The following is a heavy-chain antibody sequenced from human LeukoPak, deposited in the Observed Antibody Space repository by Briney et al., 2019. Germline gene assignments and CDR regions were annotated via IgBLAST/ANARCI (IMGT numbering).Heavy chain of an antibody. CDR1: GFTFKLYW. V-gene: IGHV3-23*01. Sequence: PGGSLRLSCAASGFTFKLYWMHWVRQTPGKGVEWVSAISGSGASTYYADSVKGRFTISRDNSKNTLYLQMNSLRAEDTAVYYCAKWAVGAMGEWFDPWGQGTLVTVSS. J-gene: IGHJ5*02. CDR3: AKWAVGAMGEWFDP. CDR2: ISGSGAST. D-gene: IGHD1-26*01.